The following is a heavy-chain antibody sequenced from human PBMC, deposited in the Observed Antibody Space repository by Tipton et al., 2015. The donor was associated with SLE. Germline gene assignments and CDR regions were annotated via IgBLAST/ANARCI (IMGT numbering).Heavy chain of an antibody. CDR3: ARDPLIAGGDYIPGPFDI. CDR2: ISSNGGST. J-gene: IGHJ3*02. V-gene: IGHV3-64*02. Sequence: VQLVQSGAEVKKPGASVKVSCKASGGTFSSYAMHWVRQAPGKGLEYVSGISSNGGSTYYADSVKGRFTISRDNSKNMLYLQMGSLRAEDMAVYYCARDPLIAGGDYIPGPFDIWGQGTMVTVSS. D-gene: IGHD4-17*01. CDR1: GGTFSSYA.